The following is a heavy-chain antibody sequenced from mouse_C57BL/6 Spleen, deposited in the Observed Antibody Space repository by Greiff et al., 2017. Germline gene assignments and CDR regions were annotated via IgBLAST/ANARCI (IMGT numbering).Heavy chain of an antibody. CDR2: IDPETGDT. D-gene: IGHD2-5*01. V-gene: IGHV14-4*01. CDR1: GFNIKDDY. J-gene: IGHJ4*01. Sequence: VQLKESGAELVRPGASVKLSCTASGFNIKDDYMHWVKQRPEQGLEWIGWIDPETGDTAYASKFQCKATITADTSSNTAYLQLSSLTSEDTAVYYCIGGAYDSNMDYWGQGTTVTVSS. CDR3: IGGAYDSNMDY.